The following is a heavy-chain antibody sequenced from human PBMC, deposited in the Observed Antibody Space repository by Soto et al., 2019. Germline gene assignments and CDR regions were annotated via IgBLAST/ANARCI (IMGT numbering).Heavy chain of an antibody. V-gene: IGHV1-69*01. J-gene: IGHJ4*01. CDR3: ARDGGRHSGGIDY. CDR1: GGTFSSYS. D-gene: IGHD1-26*01. CDR2: IIPIFGTA. Sequence: QVQLVQSGAEVKKPGSSVKVSCKASGGTFSSYSINWLRQAPGQGLEWMGEIIPIFGTANYAQKFQGRVTSSADESTSTAYMELSRLRSEDTAVYYCARDGGRHSGGIDYWGHGTLVTVSS.